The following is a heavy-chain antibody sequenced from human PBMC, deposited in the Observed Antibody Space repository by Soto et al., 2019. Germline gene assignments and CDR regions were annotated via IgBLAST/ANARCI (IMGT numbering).Heavy chain of an antibody. D-gene: IGHD6-19*01. V-gene: IGHV1-46*01. Sequence: EASVKVSCKASGYPFTSYNMHWVRQAPGQGPEWMGLIKPNSGSTSYAQKFQGRVTMTRDTSTSTLYMELSNLRSEDAAVYYCAREAYDSGWPFDYWGQGTLVTVS. J-gene: IGHJ4*02. CDR3: AREAYDSGWPFDY. CDR1: GYPFTSYN. CDR2: IKPNSGST.